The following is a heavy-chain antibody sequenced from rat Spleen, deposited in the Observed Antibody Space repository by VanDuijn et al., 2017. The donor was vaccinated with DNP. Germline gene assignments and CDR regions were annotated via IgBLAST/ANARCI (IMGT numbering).Heavy chain of an antibody. CDR1: GFNFNDYW. J-gene: IGHJ2*01. V-gene: IGHV4-2*01. CDR3: AREGVYYHGSYHYFDY. D-gene: IGHD1-12*02. CDR2: INKDSSTI. Sequence: EVKLVESGGGLVQPGRSLKLSCAASGFNFNDYWVGWVRQAPGKGLEWIGEINKDSSTIKYSPSLKDKFIISRDTVQNTLLLQGIKVGSEDTAIYYCAREGVYYHGSYHYFDYWGQGVMVTVSS.